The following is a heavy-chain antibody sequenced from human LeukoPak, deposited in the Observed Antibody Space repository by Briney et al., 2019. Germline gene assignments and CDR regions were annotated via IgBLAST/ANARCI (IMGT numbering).Heavy chain of an antibody. CDR2: IIPIFGTA. D-gene: IGHD5-18*01. CDR1: GGTFSSYA. V-gene: IGHV1-69*05. J-gene: IGHJ5*02. CDR3: ARSMGYSYGYDWFDP. Sequence: SVKVSCKASGGTFSSYAISWVRQAPGQGLEWMGGIIPIFGTANYAQKFQGRVTITTDESTSTAYMELSSLRPEDTAVYYCARSMGYSYGYDWFDPWGQGTLVTVSS.